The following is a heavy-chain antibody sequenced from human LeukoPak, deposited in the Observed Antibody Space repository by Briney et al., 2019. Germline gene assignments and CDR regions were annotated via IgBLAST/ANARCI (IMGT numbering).Heavy chain of an antibody. J-gene: IGHJ4*02. Sequence: GGSLRLSCVASGFTFSSYWMTWVRQAPGKGLEWVANIKTDGSLTYYVDSVKGRFTISRDNAKNSLYLQMNSLRAEDTAVYYCARDPDSSGYYYYFDYWGQGTLVTVSS. CDR3: ARDPDSSGYYYYFDY. CDR1: GFTFSSYW. CDR2: IKTDGSLT. V-gene: IGHV3-7*01. D-gene: IGHD3-22*01.